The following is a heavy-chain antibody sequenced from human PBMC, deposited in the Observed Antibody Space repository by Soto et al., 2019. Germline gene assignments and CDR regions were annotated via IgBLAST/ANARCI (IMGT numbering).Heavy chain of an antibody. V-gene: IGHV4-39*01. CDR3: ARHEWESPHIVVVIAYGAFDI. D-gene: IGHD2-21*01. CDR1: GGSISSSSYY. J-gene: IGHJ3*02. Sequence: QLQLQESGPGLVKPSETLSLTCTVSGGSISSSSYYWGWIRQPPGKGLEWIGSIYYSGSTYYNPSLKSRVTISVDTSKNQFSLKLSSVTAADTAVYYCARHEWESPHIVVVIAYGAFDIWGQGTMVTVSS. CDR2: IYYSGST.